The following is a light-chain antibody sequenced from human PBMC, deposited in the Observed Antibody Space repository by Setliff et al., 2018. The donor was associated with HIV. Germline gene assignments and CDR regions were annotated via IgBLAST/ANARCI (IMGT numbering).Light chain of an antibody. CDR3: SSYTSSSTDV. CDR2: DVS. J-gene: IGLJ1*01. CDR1: ANDVGTYNA. V-gene: IGLV2-14*01. Sequence: QSALTQPASMSGSPGQSITISCTGTANDVGTYNAVYWYQQHPGKAPKLMIYDVSTRPSGVSNRFSGSKSGNTASLTISGLQTEDEADYYCSSYTSSSTDVFGTGTKVTVL.